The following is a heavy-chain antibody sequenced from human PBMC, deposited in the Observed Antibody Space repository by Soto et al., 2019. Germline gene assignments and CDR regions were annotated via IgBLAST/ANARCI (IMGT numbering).Heavy chain of an antibody. V-gene: IGHV1-3*04. CDR3: ARDQGITTFGVYSMYYYGMDV. Sequence: ASVKVSCKASGYSFTSYAIHWVRQAPGQXXXXXGWINTDNGNTNYAQHLRGRGXXTXXXXXXXXXMXLXXLRSDDTAVYYCARDQGITTFGVYSMYYYGMDVWGPGTTVTVSS. CDR2: INTDNGNT. D-gene: IGHD3-3*01. CDR1: GYSFTSYA. J-gene: IGHJ6*02.